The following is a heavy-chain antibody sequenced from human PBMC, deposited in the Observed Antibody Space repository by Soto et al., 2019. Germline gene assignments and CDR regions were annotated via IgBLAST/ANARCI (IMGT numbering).Heavy chain of an antibody. J-gene: IGHJ4*02. D-gene: IGHD2-21*01. CDR2: IYVGDSDT. CDR1: GYSLTNYW. CDR3: ARLVNIFDFDY. Sequence: GESQKISCKGSGYSLTNYWIGWVRQMPGKGLEWMGIIYVGDSDTRYSPSFQGQVTISADKSISTAYLQWSSLRPSDTAMYYCARLVNIFDFDYWGQGTLVTVSS. V-gene: IGHV5-51*01.